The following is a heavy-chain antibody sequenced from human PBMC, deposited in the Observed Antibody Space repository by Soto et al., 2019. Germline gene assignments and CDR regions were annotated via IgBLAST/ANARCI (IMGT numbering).Heavy chain of an antibody. D-gene: IGHD1-26*01. J-gene: IGHJ6*02. CDR2: INPKTAAT. CDR3: ARIKWGLDYYSGMDV. CDR1: GYTFSDYF. V-gene: IGHV1-2*02. Sequence: QVQLVQSGAEVGKSGASVKVSCKASGYTFSDYFIQWPRQAPGQGLEWVAWINPKTAATNYAKKFQDRVTVTSDTSFSTAYLELTRLRPDDTALYYCARIKWGLDYYSGMDVWGQGTAVSVTS.